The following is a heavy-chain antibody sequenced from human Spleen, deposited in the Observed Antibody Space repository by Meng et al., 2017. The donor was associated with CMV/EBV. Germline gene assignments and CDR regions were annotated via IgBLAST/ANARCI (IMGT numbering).Heavy chain of an antibody. CDR2: IYDSGIT. CDR1: GATVSSDRW. V-gene: IGHV4-4*02. Sequence: GATVSSDRWWSWGRQAPGKGLEWMGEIYDSGITNYNPSLKSRVTISVDKSTNQFSLKLTSVTAADTAIYYCARAYCGGDCYSGFDFWGPGTLVTVSS. J-gene: IGHJ4*02. CDR3: ARAYCGGDCYSGFDF. D-gene: IGHD2-21*01.